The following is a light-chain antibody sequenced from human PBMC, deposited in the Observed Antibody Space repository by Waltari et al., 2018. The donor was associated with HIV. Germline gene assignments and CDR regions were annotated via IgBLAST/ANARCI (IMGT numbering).Light chain of an antibody. V-gene: IGKV1-39*01. J-gene: IGKJ5*01. Sequence: DIQMTQSPSSLSASVGDRATITCRASQSISTYLNWYLQKPGKAPKLLIYAASSLLSGVPSRFSGSGSGTDFTLTISSLQPEDFATYYCQQSYSIPITFGQGTRLEIK. CDR3: QQSYSIPIT. CDR1: QSISTY. CDR2: AAS.